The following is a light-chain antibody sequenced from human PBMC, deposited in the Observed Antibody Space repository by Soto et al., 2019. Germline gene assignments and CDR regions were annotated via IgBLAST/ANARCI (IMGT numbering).Light chain of an antibody. CDR3: QQCAYSPRT. CDR2: DAS. CDR1: QTVANNY. Sequence: DIVLTQSPGTLSLSPGETATLSCRASQTVANNYLAWYQQKPGQAPRLLIYDASSRVAGLPDRFSGSGSGTDFTLTIARLEPDDFAVYYCQQCAYSPRTFGQGTKVEIK. V-gene: IGKV3-20*01. J-gene: IGKJ1*01.